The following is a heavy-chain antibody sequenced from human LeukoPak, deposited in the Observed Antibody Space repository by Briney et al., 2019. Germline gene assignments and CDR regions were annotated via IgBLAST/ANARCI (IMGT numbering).Heavy chain of an antibody. Sequence: GGSLRLSCAASGFAFSNYAMSSVRQAAGRGLEWVATISSRGESTHDADSVKGRFTISRDNSKNSLYLQMDSLRAEDTAVYFCAKGPRPDLTVLHTLENWGQGTLVTVSS. J-gene: IGHJ4*02. CDR3: AKGPRPDLTVLHTLEN. CDR2: ISSRGEST. D-gene: IGHD1-14*01. CDR1: GFAFSNYA. V-gene: IGHV3-23*01.